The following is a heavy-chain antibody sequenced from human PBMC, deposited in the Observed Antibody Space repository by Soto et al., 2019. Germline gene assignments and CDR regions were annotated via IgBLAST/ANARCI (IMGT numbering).Heavy chain of an antibody. D-gene: IGHD3-10*01. Sequence: ASVKVSCKASNYPFTGYGISWVRQAPGQGLEWMGWINAGNGNTKYSQKFQGRVTITRDTSASTAYMELSSLRSEDTAVYYCARGGLLRFDPWGQGTLVTVSS. CDR2: INAGNGNT. V-gene: IGHV1-3*01. J-gene: IGHJ5*02. CDR3: ARGGLLRFDP. CDR1: NYPFTGYG.